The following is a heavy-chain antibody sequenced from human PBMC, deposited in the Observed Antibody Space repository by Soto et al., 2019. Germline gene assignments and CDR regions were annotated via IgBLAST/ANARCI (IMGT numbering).Heavy chain of an antibody. V-gene: IGHV3-9*01. J-gene: IGHJ4*02. D-gene: IGHD3-10*01. CDR3: AKARVRTYKYFDY. CDR1: GFTFDNYA. Sequence: EVQLVESGGGLGQPGRSLRLSCAASGFTFDNYAMHWVRQAPGKGMEWVSGISWNSGSIGYADSVKGRFTISRDNAKNSLYLQMNSLRAEDTALYYCAKARVRTYKYFDYWGQGTLVTVSS. CDR2: ISWNSGSI.